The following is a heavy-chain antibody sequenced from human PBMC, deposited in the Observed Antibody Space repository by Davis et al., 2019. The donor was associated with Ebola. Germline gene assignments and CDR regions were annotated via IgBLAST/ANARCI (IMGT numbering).Heavy chain of an antibody. J-gene: IGHJ4*02. CDR2: IYPGDSET. Sequence: KVSCKGSGYTFTSYWIAWVRQVPGKGLEWMGSIYPGDSETRYSPSLQGQATISVDKSISTAYLQWSSLKASDTAMYYCARLLTTMYYFDYWGQGTLVTVSS. CDR3: ARLLTTMYYFDY. CDR1: GYTFTSYW. D-gene: IGHD4-11*01. V-gene: IGHV5-51*01.